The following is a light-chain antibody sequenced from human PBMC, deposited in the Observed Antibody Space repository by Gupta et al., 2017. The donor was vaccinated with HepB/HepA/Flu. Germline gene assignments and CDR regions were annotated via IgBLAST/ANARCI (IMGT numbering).Light chain of an antibody. V-gene: IGKV3-15*01. CDR3: QQDNNWPPD. CDR1: QSVSSN. J-gene: IGKJ4*01. Sequence: EIVMTQSPATLSVSPGERATLSCRASQSVSSNLAWYQQKPGQAPRLLIYGASTRATGIPARFSGSGSGTEFTLTISILQSEDFAVYYCQQDNNWPPDFGGGTKVEIK. CDR2: GAS.